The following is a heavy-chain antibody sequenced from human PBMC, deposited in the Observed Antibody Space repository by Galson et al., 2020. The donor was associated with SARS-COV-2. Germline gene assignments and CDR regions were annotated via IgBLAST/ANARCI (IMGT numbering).Heavy chain of an antibody. D-gene: IGHD2-2*01. CDR3: SRVSVPARTRDAFDL. Sequence: SETLSLTCTVSGGSMGDYYWNWFRQSPGEAMEWIGYISYSGTTYNPSLRSRVAMSRDTSKNQFSLKLTSVTAADTAFYYCSRVSVPARTRDAFDLWGPGTRVTVSS. J-gene: IGHJ3*01. V-gene: IGHV4-59*13. CDR1: GGSMGDYY. CDR2: ISYSGT.